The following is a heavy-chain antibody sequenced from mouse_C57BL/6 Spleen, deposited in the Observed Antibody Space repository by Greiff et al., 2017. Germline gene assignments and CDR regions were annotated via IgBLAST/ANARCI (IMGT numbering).Heavy chain of an antibody. Sequence: QVQLQQPGAELVMPGASVKLSCKASGYTFTSYWMHWVQQRPGKGLEWFGVIDPSDSYTNYNQKFKGKSTLTVDKSTSTAYMQLSSLTSEDSAVYYCARGLRGDRYYFDDWGQGTTLTVSS. CDR2: IDPSDSYT. CDR3: ARGLRGDRYYFDD. J-gene: IGHJ2*01. D-gene: IGHD2-4*01. CDR1: GYTFTSYW. V-gene: IGHV1-69*01.